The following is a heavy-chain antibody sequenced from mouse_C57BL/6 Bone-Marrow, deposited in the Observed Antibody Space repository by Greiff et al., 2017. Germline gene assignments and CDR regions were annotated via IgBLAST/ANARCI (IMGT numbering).Heavy chain of an antibody. CDR2: IDPSDSYT. CDR1: GYTFTSYW. Sequence: QVQLKQSGAELVMPGASVKLSCKASGYTFTSYWMHWVKQRPGQGLEWIGEIDPSDSYTNYNQKFKGKSTLTVDKSSSTAYMQLSSLTSEDSAVYYCAVRYFDYWGQGTTLTVSS. J-gene: IGHJ2*01. V-gene: IGHV1-69*01. CDR3: AVRYFDY.